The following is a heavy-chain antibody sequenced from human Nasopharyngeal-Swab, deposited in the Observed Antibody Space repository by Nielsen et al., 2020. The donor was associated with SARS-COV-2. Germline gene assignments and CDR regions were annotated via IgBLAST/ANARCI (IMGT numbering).Heavy chain of an antibody. CDR2: IKSKTDGGTT. V-gene: IGHV3-15*01. J-gene: IGHJ4*02. CDR3: TAKGH. CDR1: GGSFSGYY. Sequence: ETLSLTCAVYGGSFSGYYWSWIRQAPGKGLEWVGRIKSKTDGGTTDYAAPVKGRFTISRDDSKDTLFLEMNSLKIEDTAVYYCTAKGHWGQGTLVSVSS.